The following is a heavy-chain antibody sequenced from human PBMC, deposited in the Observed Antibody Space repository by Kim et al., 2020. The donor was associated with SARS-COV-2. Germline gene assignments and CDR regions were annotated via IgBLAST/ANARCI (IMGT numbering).Heavy chain of an antibody. Sequence: SETLSLTCAVSGASISARSNYWAWIRQPPGQGLEWIGTIDYSGTTFYTASLQGRVTITRDTSNNKFSLRVHSVTAADSAIYFCARGVLLYSGDLIRPRPASLNPPTGFDFWGQRSLVAVTS. CDR2: IDYSGTT. V-gene: IGHV4-39*07. CDR1: GASISARSNY. D-gene: IGHD2-15*01. J-gene: IGHJ4*02. CDR3: ARGVLLYSGDLIRPRPASLNPPTGFDF.